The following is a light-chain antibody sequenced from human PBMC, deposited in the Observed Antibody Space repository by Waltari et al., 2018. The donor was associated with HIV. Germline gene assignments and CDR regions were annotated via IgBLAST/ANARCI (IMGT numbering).Light chain of an antibody. CDR2: RNN. V-gene: IGLV1-47*01. Sequence: QSLLTQPPSASATPGPRVTSSCSGTNSNIGNNYLYWYQQLPGTAPKVLIYRNNYRPSGVPDRFSGSKSGTSASLAISGLRSEDEADYYCATWDDNLSGWVFGGGTKLTVL. CDR3: ATWDDNLSGWV. CDR1: NSNIGNNY. J-gene: IGLJ3*02.